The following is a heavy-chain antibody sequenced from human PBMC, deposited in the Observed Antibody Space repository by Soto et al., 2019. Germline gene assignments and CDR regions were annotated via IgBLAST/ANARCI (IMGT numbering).Heavy chain of an antibody. CDR1: GFTFSRDS. D-gene: IGHD2-15*01. CDR3: ARDQIVVVVAATPDYYYGMDV. V-gene: IGHV3-21*01. Sequence: GGSLRLPCAASGFTFSRDSMNWVRPSPGKGLEWVSSISSSRSYLYYADSVKGRFTISRDNAKNSLYLQMNSLRAEDTAVYYCARDQIVVVVAATPDYYYGMDVWGRGTTVTVS. J-gene: IGHJ6*02. CDR2: ISSSRSYL.